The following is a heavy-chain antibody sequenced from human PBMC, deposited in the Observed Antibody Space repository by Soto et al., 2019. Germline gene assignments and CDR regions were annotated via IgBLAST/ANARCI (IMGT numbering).Heavy chain of an antibody. D-gene: IGHD5-12*01. CDR2: IFSSGST. CDR3: AREGSYSAYNFAHGIQLWSFDF. J-gene: IGHJ4*02. Sequence: QVRLQESGPGLLKPSETLSLTCTVSGGSINTFYWSWVRQPAGPGLEWIGRIFSSGSTSFNPSLESRVAMSVDTSKNHFSLNLSSVTAADMAVYYCAREGSYSAYNFAHGIQLWSFDFWGQGALVTVSS. CDR1: GGSINTFY. V-gene: IGHV4-4*07.